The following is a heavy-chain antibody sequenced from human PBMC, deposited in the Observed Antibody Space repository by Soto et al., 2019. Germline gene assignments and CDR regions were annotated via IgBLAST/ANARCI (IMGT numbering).Heavy chain of an antibody. J-gene: IGHJ4*02. CDR2: IYYSGST. D-gene: IGHD2-15*01. V-gene: IGHV4-31*03. Sequence: PSETLSLTCTVSGGSINSGGYYWSWIRQHPGKGLEWIGYIYYSGSTYYNPSLKSRVTISVDMSKNQFSLKLSSVTAADTAVYYCARGVVVVAADDYRGQGTLVTVSS. CDR3: ARGVVVVAADDY. CDR1: GGSINSGGYY.